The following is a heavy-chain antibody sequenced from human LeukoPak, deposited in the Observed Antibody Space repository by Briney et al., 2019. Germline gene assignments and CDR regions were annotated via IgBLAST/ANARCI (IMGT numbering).Heavy chain of an antibody. CDR2: IYYSGST. V-gene: IGHV4-39*01. J-gene: IGHJ5*02. CDR3: ARHEYSGSYYGLSWFDP. D-gene: IGHD1-26*01. CDR1: GGSISSSGFY. Sequence: SETLSLTCTVSGGSISSSGFYWGWIRQPPGKGLEWIASIYYSGSTYYNPSLKSRVTISVDTSKNQLSLKLSSLTAADTAVYYCARHEYSGSYYGLSWFDPWGQGTLVTVSS.